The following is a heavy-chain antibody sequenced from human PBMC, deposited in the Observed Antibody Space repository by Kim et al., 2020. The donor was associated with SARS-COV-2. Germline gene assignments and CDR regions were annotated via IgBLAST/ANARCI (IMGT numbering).Heavy chain of an antibody. Sequence: ASVKVSCKASGYTFTSYYMHWVRQAPGQGLEWMGIINPSGGSTSYAQKFQGRVTMTRDTSTSTVYMELSSLRSEDTAVYYCAREGGYYGDYPPPVVFDYWGQGTLVTVSS. CDR1: GYTFTSYY. CDR2: INPSGGST. V-gene: IGHV1-46*01. J-gene: IGHJ4*02. D-gene: IGHD4-17*01. CDR3: AREGGYYGDYPPPVVFDY.